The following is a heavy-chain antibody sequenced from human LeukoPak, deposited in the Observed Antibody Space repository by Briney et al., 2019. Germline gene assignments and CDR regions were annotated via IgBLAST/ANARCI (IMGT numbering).Heavy chain of an antibody. CDR2: IYSGGST. CDR1: GFTVTSNY. D-gene: IGHD5-12*01. J-gene: IGHJ4*02. CDR3: ARGHDRYSGYDFDPLYFDY. V-gene: IGHV3-53*01. Sequence: GGSLRLSCAASGFTVTSNYMSWVRQAPGKGLEWVSGIYSGGSTSNAAPVKGGLTISRDNSKNTLYLQMNSLRAEDTAVYYCARGHDRYSGYDFDPLYFDYWGQGTLVTVSS.